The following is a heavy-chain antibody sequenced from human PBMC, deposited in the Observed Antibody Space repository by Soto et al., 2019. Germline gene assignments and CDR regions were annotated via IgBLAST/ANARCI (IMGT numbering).Heavy chain of an antibody. J-gene: IGHJ6*02. CDR2: ITFSGNTV. Sequence: GGSLRLSCAAPGFTFSDSYMSWIRQAPGKGLEWISYITFSGNTVYYADSLKGRFTISRDNAKNSLYLQMNRLRAEDTAVYYCARVSWREKYGMDVWGQGTTVTVSS. CDR3: ARVSWREKYGMDV. CDR1: GFTFSDSY. V-gene: IGHV3-11*01.